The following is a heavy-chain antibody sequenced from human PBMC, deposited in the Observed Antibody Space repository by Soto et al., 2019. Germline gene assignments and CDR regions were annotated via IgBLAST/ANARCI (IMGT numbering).Heavy chain of an antibody. Sequence: SEILSLTCTVSGGSISSGDYYWSWIRQPPGKGLEWIGYIYYSGSTYYNPSLKSRVTISVDTSKNQFSLKLSSVTAADTAVYYCARDSDSSGYYSLGFDYWGQGTLVTVSS. CDR1: GGSISSGDYY. V-gene: IGHV4-30-4*01. CDR2: IYYSGST. J-gene: IGHJ4*02. D-gene: IGHD3-22*01. CDR3: ARDSDSSGYYSLGFDY.